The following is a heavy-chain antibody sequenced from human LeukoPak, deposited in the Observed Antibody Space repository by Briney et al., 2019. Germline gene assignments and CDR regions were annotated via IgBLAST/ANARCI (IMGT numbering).Heavy chain of an antibody. CDR2: IKYDGGEK. CDR1: GFPFSRYW. D-gene: IGHD3-10*01. V-gene: IGHV3-7*01. Sequence: GGSLRLSCAASGFPFSRYWMAWVRQAPGKGLEWVANIKYDGGEKFYVGSVRGRFTISRDNTNNSLHLQMNSLRAEDTAIYYCARDPTYDSGSPLGYGGQGTLVAVSS. CDR3: ARDPTYDSGSPLGY. J-gene: IGHJ4*02.